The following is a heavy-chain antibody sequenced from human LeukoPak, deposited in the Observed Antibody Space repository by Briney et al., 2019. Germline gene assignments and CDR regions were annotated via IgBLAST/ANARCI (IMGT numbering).Heavy chain of an antibody. CDR1: GFTFSSYE. CDR2: MSSSGTKI. Sequence: GGSLRLSCAASGFTFSSYEMNWVRQAPGKGLEWVSYMSSSGTKIYYADSVKGRFTISRDNSKNTLYLQMNSLRAEDTAVYYCAKDISKSGGSGRGDAFDIWGQGTMVTVSS. J-gene: IGHJ3*02. D-gene: IGHD3-10*01. V-gene: IGHV3-48*03. CDR3: AKDISKSGGSGRGDAFDI.